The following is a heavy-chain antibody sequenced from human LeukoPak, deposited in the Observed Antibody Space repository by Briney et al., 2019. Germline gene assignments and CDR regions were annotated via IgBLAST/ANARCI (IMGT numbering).Heavy chain of an antibody. Sequence: ASVKVSCKASGYTFTGYYMHWVRQAPGQGLEWMGWINPNSGGTNYAQKFQGRVTMTRDTSISTAYMELSRLRSDDTAVYYCARGLGPRYYYYYYYMDVWGKGTTVTVSS. CDR1: GYTFTGYY. J-gene: IGHJ6*03. D-gene: IGHD6-19*01. CDR2: INPNSGGT. V-gene: IGHV1-2*02. CDR3: ARGLGPRYYYYYYYMDV.